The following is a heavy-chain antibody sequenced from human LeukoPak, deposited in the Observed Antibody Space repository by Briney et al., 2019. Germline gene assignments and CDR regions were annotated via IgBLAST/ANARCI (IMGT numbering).Heavy chain of an antibody. D-gene: IGHD3-22*01. J-gene: IGHJ4*02. V-gene: IGHV3-23*01. CDR3: AKYMGSSVHYNSVDY. CDR2: ISSSGGST. Sequence: PGGSLRLPCAASGFTFSSYAMSWVRQAPGKGLEWVSVISSSGGSTYYADSVKGRFTISRDNSKNTLYLQMNSLRAEDTAVHYCAKYMGSSVHYNSVDYWGQGTLVTVSS. CDR1: GFTFSSYA.